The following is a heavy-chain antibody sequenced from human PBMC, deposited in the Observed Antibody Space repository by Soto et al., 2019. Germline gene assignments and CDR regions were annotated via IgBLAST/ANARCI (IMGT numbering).Heavy chain of an antibody. CDR1: GFTFSSYW. CDR2: INSDGSSA. V-gene: IGHV3-74*01. J-gene: IGHJ6*02. CDR3: AIAPRYGMDV. Sequence: EVQLVESGGVLVQPGGSLRLSCAASGFTFSSYWMHWVRQAPGNGLVWLSRINSDGSSATYADSVKGRFTISRDKAKSKLYLQMNSLRAEDTAMYYCAIAPRYGMDVWGQGITVTVSS.